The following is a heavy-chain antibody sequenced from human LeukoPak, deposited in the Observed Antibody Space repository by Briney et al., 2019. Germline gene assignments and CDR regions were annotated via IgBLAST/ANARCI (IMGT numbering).Heavy chain of an antibody. J-gene: IGHJ6*02. Sequence: SETLSLTCAVSGGSISSSNWWSWVRQPPGKGLEWIGEIYHSGSTNYNPSLKSRVTISVDKSKNQFSLKLSSVTAADTAVYYCARGPPAKPGTGYYYGMDVWGQGTTVTVPS. V-gene: IGHV4-4*02. CDR2: IYHSGST. D-gene: IGHD2-2*01. CDR1: GGSISSSNW. CDR3: ARGPPAKPGTGYYYGMDV.